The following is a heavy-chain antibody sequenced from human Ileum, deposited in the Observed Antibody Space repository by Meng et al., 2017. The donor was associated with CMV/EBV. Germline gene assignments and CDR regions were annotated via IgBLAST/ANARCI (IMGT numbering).Heavy chain of an antibody. V-gene: IGHV3-30*04. J-gene: IGHJ3*02. CDR2: TSYDGNKD. Sequence: GESLKISCAASGFTLSRYTMHWVRQAPGKGLEWVAVTSYDGNKDWYADSVKGRFTISRDNSKDTLYLQMNSLNREDPGVYYCARDSTIFGVVTLTIPIDAFDIWGEGTRVT. D-gene: IGHD3-3*01. CDR1: GFTLSRYT. CDR3: ARDSTIFGVVTLTIPIDAFDI.